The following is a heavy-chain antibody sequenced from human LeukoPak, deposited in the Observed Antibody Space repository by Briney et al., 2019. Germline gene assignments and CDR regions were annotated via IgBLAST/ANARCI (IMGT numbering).Heavy chain of an antibody. D-gene: IGHD4-17*01. V-gene: IGHV4-39*07. Sequence: SETLSLTCTVSGGSISSSSYYWGWIRQPPGKGLEWIGSIHHSGSTYYNPSLKSRVTISVDTSKNQFSLKLSSVTAADTAVYYCAREGDYGAYIDYWGQGTLVTVSS. J-gene: IGHJ4*02. CDR3: AREGDYGAYIDY. CDR2: IHHSGST. CDR1: GGSISSSSYY.